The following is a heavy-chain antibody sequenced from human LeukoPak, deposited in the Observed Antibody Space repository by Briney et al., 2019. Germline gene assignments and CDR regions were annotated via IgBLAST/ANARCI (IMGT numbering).Heavy chain of an antibody. CDR2: ISYDGSNK. CDR1: GFTFSSYG. CDR3: ARDEVYYYYYMDV. V-gene: IGHV3-30*03. Sequence: GGSLRLSCAASGFTFSSYGMSWVRQAPGKGLEWVAVISYDGSNKYYADSVKGRFTISRDNAKNSLYLQMNSLRAEDTAVYYCARDEVYYYYYMDVWGKGTTVTVSS. J-gene: IGHJ6*03.